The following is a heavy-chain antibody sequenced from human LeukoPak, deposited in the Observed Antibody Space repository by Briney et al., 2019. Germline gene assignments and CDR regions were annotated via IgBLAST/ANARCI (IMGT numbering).Heavy chain of an antibody. CDR1: GFTVSSNY. D-gene: IGHD2-2*01. CDR3: ARDLRRYCSSTSCCVLDY. J-gene: IGHJ4*02. CDR2: IYSGGST. Sequence: GGSLRLSCAASGFTVSSNYMSWVRQAPGKGLEWVSVIYSGGSTYYADSVKGRFTISRDNSKNTLYLQMNSLRAEDTAVYYCARDLRRYCSSTSCCVLDYWGQGTLVTVSS. V-gene: IGHV3-53*05.